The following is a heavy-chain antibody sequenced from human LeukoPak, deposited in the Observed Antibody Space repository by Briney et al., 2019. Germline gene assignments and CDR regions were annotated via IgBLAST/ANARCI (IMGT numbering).Heavy chain of an antibody. CDR2: INHSGST. V-gene: IGHV4-34*01. D-gene: IGHD3-22*01. J-gene: IGHJ4*02. CDR3: AIRYYYGSSGYYYDRDY. CDR1: GGSFSGYY. Sequence: SETLSLTCAVYGGSFSGYYWSWIRQPPGKGLEWIGEINHSGSTNYNPSLKSRVTISVDTSKNQFSLKLSSVTAADTAVYYCAIRYYYGSSGYYYDRDYWGQGTLVTVSS.